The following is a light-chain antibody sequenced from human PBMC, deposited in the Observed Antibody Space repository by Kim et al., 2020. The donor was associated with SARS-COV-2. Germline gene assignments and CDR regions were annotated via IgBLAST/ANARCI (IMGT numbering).Light chain of an antibody. CDR3: CSYAGSRTFVL. V-gene: IGLV2-23*02. J-gene: IGLJ2*01. Sequence: QSITTSGTGTSNDIGNYNLVSWYQQRPGKAPKLIIFEVSKRPSGVSDRFSGSKSGDTASLTISGLQAEDESDYYCCSYAGSRTFVLFGGGTQLTVL. CDR2: EVS. CDR1: SNDIGNYNL.